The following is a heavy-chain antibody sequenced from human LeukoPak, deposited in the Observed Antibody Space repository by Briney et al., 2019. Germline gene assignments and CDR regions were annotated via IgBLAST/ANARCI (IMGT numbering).Heavy chain of an antibody. CDR1: GGTFSSYA. J-gene: IGHJ4*02. CDR2: IIPIFGTA. D-gene: IGHD3-16*01. V-gene: IGHV1-69*13. CDR3: ARVFGENPVDDY. Sequence: SVKVSCKASGGTFSSYAISWVRQAPGHGLEWMGGIIPIFGTANYAQKFQGRVTITADESTSTAYMELSSLRSEDTAVYYCARVFGENPVDDYWGQGTLVTVSS.